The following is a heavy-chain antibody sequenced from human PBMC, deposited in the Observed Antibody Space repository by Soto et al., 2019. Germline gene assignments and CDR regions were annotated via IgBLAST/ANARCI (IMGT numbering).Heavy chain of an antibody. CDR2: IIPIFNST. D-gene: IGHD2-2*02. V-gene: IGHV1-69*06. CDR1: GSRFSNYV. J-gene: IGHJ4*02. Sequence: QVQLVQSGAEVKTPGSSLKVSWKVSGSRFSNYVISWVRQAPGHGLEWLGRIIPIFNSTKYAQNFQGRVTITSDNSTSTASLELSSLRSDDTAVYYCAREGRGKKAGYNGLVSLGYWGQGTLVTVSS. CDR3: AREGRGKKAGYNGLVSLGY.